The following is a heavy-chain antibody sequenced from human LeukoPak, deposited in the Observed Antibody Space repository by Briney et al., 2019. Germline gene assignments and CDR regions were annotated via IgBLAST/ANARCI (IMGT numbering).Heavy chain of an antibody. CDR2: ISYDGSNK. Sequence: PGGSLRLSCAASGFTFSSYGMHWVRQGPGKGLEWVAVISYDGSNKYYADSVKGRFTISRDNAKNSLYLQMKSLRADDTAVYHCARQETSSYNGAFDIWGQGTMVTVSS. V-gene: IGHV3-30*03. CDR1: GFTFSSYG. D-gene: IGHD1-26*01. J-gene: IGHJ3*02. CDR3: ARQETSSYNGAFDI.